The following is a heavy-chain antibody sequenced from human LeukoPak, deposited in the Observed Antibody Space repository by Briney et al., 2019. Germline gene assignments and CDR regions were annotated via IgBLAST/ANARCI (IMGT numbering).Heavy chain of an antibody. CDR3: ARWPRGYEPDY. Sequence: ASVKVSCKASGYTFSRYDISWVRQATGQGLEWMGWMNPNSGDTGYAQKFQGRVTITRNTSISTAYMELSSLRSEDTAVYYCARWPRGYEPDYWGQGTLVTVSS. CDR1: GYTFSRYD. V-gene: IGHV1-8*03. CDR2: MNPNSGDT. J-gene: IGHJ4*02. D-gene: IGHD5-12*01.